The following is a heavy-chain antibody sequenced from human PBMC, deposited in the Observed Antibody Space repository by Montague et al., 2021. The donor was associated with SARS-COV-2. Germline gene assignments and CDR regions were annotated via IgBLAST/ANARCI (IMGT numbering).Heavy chain of an antibody. D-gene: IGHD1-7*01. CDR2: MDYVGNP. CDR1: GGSISNRNYY. Sequence: SETLSLTCTVSGGSISNRNYYWGWVRQPPGKGLEWIGSMDYVGNPFYNPPLRSRVAISLDTSKSQLSLRLRSVTTTDTAVFYCVRGRQGTVFPFSPGAFGFWGQGTTVTVSS. V-gene: IGHV4-39*01. CDR3: VRGRQGTVFPFSPGAFGF. J-gene: IGHJ3*01.